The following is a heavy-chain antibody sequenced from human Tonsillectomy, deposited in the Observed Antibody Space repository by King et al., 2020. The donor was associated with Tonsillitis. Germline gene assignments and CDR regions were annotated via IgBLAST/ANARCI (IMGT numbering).Heavy chain of an antibody. Sequence: VQLVESGGGLVQPGGSLRLSCAASGFTFSSYAMHWVRQAPGKGLEYVSAITSNGDSTYYANSVRGRFTISRDNSKNTLYLQMGSLRAEDMAVYYCARDSSGDYWGQGTLVTVSS. CDR2: ITSNGDST. D-gene: IGHD3-22*01. V-gene: IGHV3-64*01. J-gene: IGHJ4*02. CDR1: GFTFSSYA. CDR3: ARDSSGDY.